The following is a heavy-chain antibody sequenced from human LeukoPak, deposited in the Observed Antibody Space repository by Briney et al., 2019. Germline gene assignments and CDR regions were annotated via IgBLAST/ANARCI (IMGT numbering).Heavy chain of an antibody. J-gene: IGHJ3*02. CDR3: ARESLVAATPYAFDI. D-gene: IGHD2-15*01. V-gene: IGHV4-31*03. Sequence: SQTLSLTCTVSGGSISSGGYSWSWIRQHPGKGLEWIGYIYYSGSTYYNPSLKSRVTISVDKSKNQFSLKLSSVTAADTAVYYCARESLVAATPYAFDIWGQGTMVTVSS. CDR2: IYYSGST. CDR1: GGSISSGGYS.